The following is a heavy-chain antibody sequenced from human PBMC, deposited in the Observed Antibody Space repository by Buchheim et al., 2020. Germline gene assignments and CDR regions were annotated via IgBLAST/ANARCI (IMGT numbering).Heavy chain of an antibody. Sequence: EVQLLESGGGLVQPGGSLRLSCAASGFTFSSYAMNWVRQAPGKGLEWVSDISGSGGSTYYADSVKGRFTISRDNSKNTLHLQMNSLKAEDTAVYYCAKDRTGYGSSWYDYWGQGTL. V-gene: IGHV3-23*01. CDR3: AKDRTGYGSSWYDY. CDR1: GFTFSSYA. D-gene: IGHD6-13*01. CDR2: ISGSGGST. J-gene: IGHJ4*02.